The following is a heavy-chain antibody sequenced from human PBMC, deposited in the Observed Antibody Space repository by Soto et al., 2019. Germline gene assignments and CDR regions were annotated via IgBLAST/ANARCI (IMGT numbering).Heavy chain of an antibody. CDR1: GFTFSTSA. CDR3: AKDYWVSY. V-gene: IGHV3-23*01. Sequence: EVLLLESGGGLVQPGGSLRLSCAASGFTFSTSAMAWVRQAPGKGLEWVSAISGSGITTNYADSVKGRFTISRDNSKNAQYLQMNSLRVEDTAVYYCAKDYWVSYWGQGTLVTVSS. CDR2: ISGSGITT. D-gene: IGHD2-15*01. J-gene: IGHJ4*02.